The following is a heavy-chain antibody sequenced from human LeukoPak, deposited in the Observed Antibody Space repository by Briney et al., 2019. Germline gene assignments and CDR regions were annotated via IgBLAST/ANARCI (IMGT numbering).Heavy chain of an antibody. CDR1: GFTFNNYG. Sequence: PGGSLRLSCAASGFTFNNYGMHWVRQAPGKGLQWVAFIQYDGNNKYYADSVRGRFTISRDSSKNTLYLQMNSLRGEDTAVYYCAKGGSGLFDYWGQGTLVTVSS. V-gene: IGHV3-30*02. J-gene: IGHJ4*02. CDR3: AKGGSGLFDY. D-gene: IGHD6-19*01. CDR2: IQYDGNNK.